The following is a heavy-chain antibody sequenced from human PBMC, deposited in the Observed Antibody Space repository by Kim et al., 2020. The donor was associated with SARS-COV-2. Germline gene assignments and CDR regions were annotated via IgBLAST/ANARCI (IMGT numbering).Heavy chain of an antibody. D-gene: IGHD3-3*01. V-gene: IGHV3-21*01. J-gene: IGHJ4*02. CDR1: GFTFSSYS. CDR3: ARAPTRGITISYYFDY. Sequence: GGSLRLSCAASGFTFSSYSMNWVRQAPGKGLEWVSSISSSSSYIYYADSVKGRFTISRDNAKNSLYLQMNSLRAEDTAVYYCARAPTRGITISYYFDYWGQGTLVTVSS. CDR2: ISSSSSYI.